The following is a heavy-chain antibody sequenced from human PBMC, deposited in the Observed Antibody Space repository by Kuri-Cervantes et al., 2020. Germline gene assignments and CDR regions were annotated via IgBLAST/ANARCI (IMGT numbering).Heavy chain of an antibody. CDR1: GFTFSSYA. J-gene: IGHJ3*02. V-gene: IGHV3-48*02. CDR3: AREGRPPSSPHAFDI. Sequence: GESLKISCAASGFTFSSYAMSWVRQAPGKGLEWVSYISSSSSTIYYADSVKGRFTISRDNAKNSLYLQMNSLRDEDTAVYYCAREGRPPSSPHAFDIWGQGTMVTVSS. CDR2: ISSSSSTI.